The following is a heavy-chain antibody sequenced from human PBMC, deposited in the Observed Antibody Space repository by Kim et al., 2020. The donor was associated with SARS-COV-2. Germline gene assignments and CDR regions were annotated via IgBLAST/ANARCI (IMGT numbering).Heavy chain of an antibody. D-gene: IGHD3-9*01. CDR1: GFTFTSPA. CDR2: IVVGSGYT. CDR3: AALIDILTGPDAFDI. V-gene: IGHV1-58*01. J-gene: IGHJ3*02. Sequence: SVKVSCKASGFTFTSPAVQWVRQARGQRLEWIGWIVVGSGYTNYAQKFQERVTITRDMSTSTAYMELSSLRSEDTAVYYCAALIDILTGPDAFDIWGQGTMVTVSS.